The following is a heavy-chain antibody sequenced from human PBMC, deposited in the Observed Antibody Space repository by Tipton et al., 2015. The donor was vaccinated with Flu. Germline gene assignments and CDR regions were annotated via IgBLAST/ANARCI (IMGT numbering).Heavy chain of an antibody. J-gene: IGHJ3*01. D-gene: IGHD3-22*01. CDR1: GDSSTTYY. V-gene: IGHV4-59*01. Sequence: TLSLTCTVSGDSSTTYYWSWIRRPPGKGLEWIGFVYYSGSTSYNPSLKSRVTISLDTSKNQFSLKLKSVTAADTALYYCARVAYFYDTSGYRFDAFDVWGQGTTVTVSS. CDR2: VYYSGST. CDR3: ARVAYFYDTSGYRFDAFDV.